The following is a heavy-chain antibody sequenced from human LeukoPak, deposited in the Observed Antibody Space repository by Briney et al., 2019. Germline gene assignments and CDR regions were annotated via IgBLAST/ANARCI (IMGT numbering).Heavy chain of an antibody. D-gene: IGHD3-16*02. CDR2: IYYSGST. V-gene: IGHV4-59*08. CDR1: GGSISSYY. Sequence: PSGTLCLTCTVSGGSISSYYWSWIRQPPGKGLEWIGYIYYSGSTKYNPSLKSRVDISVDTSKNQCSLKLSSVTAADTAVYYCARNCDYVWGSYPSYGMDVWGQGTTVTVSS. CDR3: ARNCDYVWGSYPSYGMDV. J-gene: IGHJ6*02.